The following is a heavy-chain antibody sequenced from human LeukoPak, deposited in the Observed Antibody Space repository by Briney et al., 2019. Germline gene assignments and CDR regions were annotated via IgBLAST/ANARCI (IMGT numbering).Heavy chain of an antibody. V-gene: IGHV1-69*13. CDR3: ARHPVGYNYHFGY. D-gene: IGHD5-24*01. CDR2: IIPIFGTA. Sequence: ASVKVSCKASGGTFSSYAISWVRQAPGQGLEWMGWIIPIFGTANYAQKFQGRVTITADESTSTAYMELSSLRSEDTAVSYGARHPVGYNYHFGYWGQGTPVSVSS. CDR1: GGTFSSYA. J-gene: IGHJ4*02.